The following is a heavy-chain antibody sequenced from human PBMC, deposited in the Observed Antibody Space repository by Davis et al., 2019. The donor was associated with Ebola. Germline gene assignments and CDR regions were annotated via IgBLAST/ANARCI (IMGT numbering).Heavy chain of an antibody. CDR1: GYTFNIYH. CDR3: AGDYGGQVNWFDP. D-gene: IGHD4-23*01. J-gene: IGHJ5*02. Sequence: ASVKVSCKASGYTFNIYHVHWVRQAPGHGLEWMGIINPSGDSTFYAQTFQGRLNVTRDTSTSTVYMELTSLTSDDTAVYYCAGDYGGQVNWFDPWGQGALVSVSS. V-gene: IGHV1-46*02. CDR2: INPSGDST.